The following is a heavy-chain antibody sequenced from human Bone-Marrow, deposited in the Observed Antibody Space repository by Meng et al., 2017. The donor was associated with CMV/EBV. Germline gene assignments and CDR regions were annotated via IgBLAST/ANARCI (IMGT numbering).Heavy chain of an antibody. CDR3: ARGPIVGTTTDYYYYGMDV. D-gene: IGHD1-26*01. CDR1: GYTFTSYG. J-gene: IGHJ6*02. V-gene: IGHV1-18*01. Sequence: ASVKVSCKASGYTFTSYGISWVRQAPGQGLEWMGWISAYNGNTNYAQKLQGRVTMTTDTSTSTAYMELRSLRSDDSAVYYCARGPIVGTTTDYYYYGMDVWGQGTTVTVSS. CDR2: ISAYNGNT.